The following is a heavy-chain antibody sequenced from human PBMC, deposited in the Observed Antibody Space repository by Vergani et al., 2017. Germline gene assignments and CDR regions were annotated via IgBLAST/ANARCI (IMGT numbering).Heavy chain of an antibody. CDR2: IDHTGRP. Sequence: QVQLQESGPGLVRPSETLSLTCTVSAYSISSGFFWGWIRQPPGEGLEWVGDIDHTGRPDYNPSLKSRLTMSVDKSRNQLSLTLNSVTATDTAIYFCARVNTETNGHLYYYYYMDVWGQGTAVTVS. V-gene: IGHV4-38-2*02. J-gene: IGHJ6*03. CDR3: ARVNTETNGHLYYYYYMDV. CDR1: AYSISSGFF. D-gene: IGHD4-11*01.